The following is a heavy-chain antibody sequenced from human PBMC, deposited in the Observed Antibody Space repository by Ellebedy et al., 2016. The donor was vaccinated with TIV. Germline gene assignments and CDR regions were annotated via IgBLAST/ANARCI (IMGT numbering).Heavy chain of an antibody. V-gene: IGHV3-53*01. D-gene: IGHD3-10*01. J-gene: IGHJ4*02. CDR2: IYSGGGT. CDR3: ATTYYGSGSSPNFFDY. Sequence: GESLKISCAASGITVSSTYMSWVRQGTGKGLEWVSVIYSGGGTFYGDSVKGRFTISRDNAKNSLYLQMSSLRADDTAVYYCATTYYGSGSSPNFFDYWGQGTLVTVSS. CDR1: GITVSSTY.